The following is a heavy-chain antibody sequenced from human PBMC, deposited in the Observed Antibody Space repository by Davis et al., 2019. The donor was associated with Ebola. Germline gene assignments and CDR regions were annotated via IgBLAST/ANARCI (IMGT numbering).Heavy chain of an antibody. CDR1: GFTFSDYY. Sequence: PGGSLRLSCAASGFTFSDYYMSWIRQAPGKGLEWVSYISSSGSTIYYADSVKGRFTISRDNAKNSLYLQMNSLRAEDTAVYYCARDNRARGWLALGSGGMDVWGQGTTVTVSS. J-gene: IGHJ6*02. CDR2: ISSSGSTI. D-gene: IGHD6-19*01. V-gene: IGHV3-11*01. CDR3: ARDNRARGWLALGSGGMDV.